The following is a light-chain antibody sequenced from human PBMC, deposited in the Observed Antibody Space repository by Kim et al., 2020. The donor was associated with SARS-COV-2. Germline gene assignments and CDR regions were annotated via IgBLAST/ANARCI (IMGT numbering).Light chain of an antibody. CDR3: QQYNKWMYT. CDR1: QSVSSN. J-gene: IGKJ2*01. V-gene: IGKV3D-15*01. CDR2: GAS. Sequence: FVSQGERATLSCRAGQSVSSNLAWYQKKPGQAPRLVIYGASTRAAGVPARFSGSVSGAEFTLTISNLQPEDCAVYYCQQYNKWMYTFGQGTKVEI.